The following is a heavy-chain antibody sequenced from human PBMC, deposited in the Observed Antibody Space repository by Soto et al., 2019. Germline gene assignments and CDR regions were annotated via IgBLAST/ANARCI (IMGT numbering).Heavy chain of an antibody. J-gene: IGHJ6*03. V-gene: IGHV1-58*02. D-gene: IGHD2-2*01. Sequence: GASVKVSCKASGFTFTSSAMQWVRQARGQRLEWIGWIVVGSGNTNYAQKFQERVTITRDMSTSTAYMELSSLRSEDTAVYYCAAGRLRPYCSSTSCRDHYYYYLDVWGKGTTVTVSS. CDR3: AAGRLRPYCSSTSCRDHYYYYLDV. CDR1: GFTFTSSA. CDR2: IVVGSGNT.